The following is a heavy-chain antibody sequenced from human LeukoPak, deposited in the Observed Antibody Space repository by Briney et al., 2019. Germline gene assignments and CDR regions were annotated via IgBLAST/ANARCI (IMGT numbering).Heavy chain of an antibody. CDR1: GFTFSNYW. CDR2: IKQDGSEK. Sequence: GGSLXLSCAASGFTFSNYWMSWVRQAPGKGLEWVANIKQDGSEKYYVDSVKGRFTISRDNAKKSLYLQMNSLRAEDTAVYYCARGLVVIRYYYYYMDVWGKGTTVTVSS. CDR3: ARGLVVIRYYYYYMDV. D-gene: IGHD3-22*01. V-gene: IGHV3-7*01. J-gene: IGHJ6*03.